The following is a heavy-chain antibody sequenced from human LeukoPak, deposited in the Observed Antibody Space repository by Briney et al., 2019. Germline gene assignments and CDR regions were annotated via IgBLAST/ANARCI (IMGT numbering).Heavy chain of an antibody. D-gene: IGHD3-10*01. Sequence: GASVKVSCKASGYTFTNYGISWVRQAPGQGLEWMGWISAYNGNTHYAQNLQGRVTMTTDTSTSTAYMELKSLRSDDTAVYYCARGGHRRYYYTSGSACDPWGQGTLVTVSS. CDR2: ISAYNGNT. CDR1: GYTFTNYG. V-gene: IGHV1-18*01. CDR3: ARGGHRRYYYTSGSACDP. J-gene: IGHJ5*02.